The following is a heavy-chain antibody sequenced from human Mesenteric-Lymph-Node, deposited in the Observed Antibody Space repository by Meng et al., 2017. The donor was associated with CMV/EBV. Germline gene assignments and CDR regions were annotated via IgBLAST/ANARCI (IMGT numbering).Heavy chain of an antibody. CDR2: IIPMFGTP. CDR3: ARVGDTVTTKPTPYYYYGMDV. D-gene: IGHD4-11*01. Sequence: SVKVSCKASGGTFSSYAISWVRQAPGQGLEWMGGIIPMFGTPNYAQKFQGRVSITTDESTSTAYMELSSLRSEDTAVYYCARVGDTVTTKPTPYYYYGMDVWGQGTTVTVSS. J-gene: IGHJ6*02. V-gene: IGHV1-69*05. CDR1: GGTFSSYA.